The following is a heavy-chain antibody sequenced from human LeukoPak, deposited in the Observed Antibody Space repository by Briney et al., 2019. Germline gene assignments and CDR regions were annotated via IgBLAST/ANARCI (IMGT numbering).Heavy chain of an antibody. CDR3: ARDPLYYYDSSGYYGNNWFDP. CDR2: INPSGGST. Sequence: ASVKVSCKASGGTFSSYAISWVRQAPGQGLEWMGVINPSGGSTSYAQKFQGRVTMTRDTSTSTVYMELSSLRSEDTAVYYCARDPLYYYDSSGYYGNNWFDPWGQGTLVTVSS. J-gene: IGHJ5*02. CDR1: GGTFSSYA. D-gene: IGHD3-22*01. V-gene: IGHV1-46*01.